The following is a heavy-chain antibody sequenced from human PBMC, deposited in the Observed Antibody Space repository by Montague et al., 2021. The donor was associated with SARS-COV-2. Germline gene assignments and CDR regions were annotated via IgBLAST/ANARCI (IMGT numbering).Heavy chain of an antibody. V-gene: IGHV4-59*08. CDR2: IYYSGST. Sequence: SETLSLTCTVSGVSISSYYWTWIRQPPGKGLEWIGFIYYSGSTNYNPSLKSRVTISVDTSKNQFSLKLSSVTAADTAVYYCAKQDLTRYCNSTTCFGSAFDTWGQGTMVTVSS. D-gene: IGHD2-2*01. J-gene: IGHJ3*02. CDR3: AKQDLTRYCNSTTCFGSAFDT. CDR1: GVSISSYY.